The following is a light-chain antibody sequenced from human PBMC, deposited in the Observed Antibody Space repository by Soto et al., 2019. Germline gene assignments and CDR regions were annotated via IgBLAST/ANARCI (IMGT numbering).Light chain of an antibody. J-gene: IGKJ1*01. CDR1: QSVSSN. Sequence: ETVMTHSLATVSVSPGERDALSVRASQSVSSNLAWYQQKPGQAPRLLIYGSSTRATGIPGRFSGSGSGTEFTLTISSLQAEDVGVYFCQHYNRWATFGQGTKVDIK. V-gene: IGKV3-15*01. CDR2: GSS. CDR3: QHYNRWAT.